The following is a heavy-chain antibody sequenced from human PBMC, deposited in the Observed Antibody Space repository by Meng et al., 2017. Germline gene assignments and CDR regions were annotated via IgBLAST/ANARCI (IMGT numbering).Heavy chain of an antibody. CDR1: GYTFTSYA. Sequence: QEKLGQSGYEVKDPGTSVKVSFKASGYTFTSYAMNWVRQAPGQGIEWMGWINTNTGNPTYAQGFTGRFVFSLDTSVSTAYLQISSLKAEDTAVYYCAREGRVDFDYWGQGTLVTVSS. CDR2: INTNTGNP. J-gene: IGHJ4*02. D-gene: IGHD1-26*01. V-gene: IGHV7-4-1*02. CDR3: AREGRVDFDY.